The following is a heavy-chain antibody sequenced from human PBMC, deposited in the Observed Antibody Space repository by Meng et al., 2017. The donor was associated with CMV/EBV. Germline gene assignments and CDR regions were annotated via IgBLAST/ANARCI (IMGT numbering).Heavy chain of an antibody. Sequence: YTLTSDGISWVRQAPGQGLEWMGWISAYNGYTNDVEKLQGRVTMTTDTSTSTAYMELRSLRSDDTAVYYCARKRHYDFWSGYLVDYWGQGTLVTVSS. D-gene: IGHD3-3*01. V-gene: IGHV1-18*01. J-gene: IGHJ4*02. CDR3: ARKRHYDFWSGYLVDY. CDR1: YTLTSDG. CDR2: ISAYNGYT.